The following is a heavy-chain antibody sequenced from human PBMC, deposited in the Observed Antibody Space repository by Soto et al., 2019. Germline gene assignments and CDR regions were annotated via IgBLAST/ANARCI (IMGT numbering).Heavy chain of an antibody. V-gene: IGHV4-31*03. J-gene: IGHJ4*02. CDR3: ARVEVWKAKTVVFDY. D-gene: IGHD2-15*01. Sequence: QVQLQESGPGLVKPSQTLSLTCTVSGGSISSGGYYWSWIRQHPGKGLEWIGYIYYSGSTYYNPSLKSRVTISVDTSKNQFSLKLSYVTAADTAVYYCARVEVWKAKTVVFDYWGQGTLVTVSS. CDR2: IYYSGST. CDR1: GGSISSGGYY.